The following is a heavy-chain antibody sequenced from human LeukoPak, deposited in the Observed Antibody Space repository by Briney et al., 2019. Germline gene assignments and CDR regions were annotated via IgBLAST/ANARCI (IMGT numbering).Heavy chain of an antibody. Sequence: GRSLRLSCAASGFTFSSYAMHWVRQAPGKGLEWVAVISYDGSNKYYADSVKGRFTISRDNSKNTLYLQMNSLRAEDTAVYYCARDGGERYNWNDVYYFDYWGQGTLVTVSS. CDR3: ARDGGERYNWNDVYYFDY. CDR1: GFTFSSYA. V-gene: IGHV3-30-3*01. J-gene: IGHJ4*02. CDR2: ISYDGSNK. D-gene: IGHD1-1*01.